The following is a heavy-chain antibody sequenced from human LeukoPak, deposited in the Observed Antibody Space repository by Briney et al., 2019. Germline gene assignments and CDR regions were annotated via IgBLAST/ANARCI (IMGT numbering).Heavy chain of an antibody. J-gene: IGHJ4*02. V-gene: IGHV5-51*01. CDR3: ARSYYYDSSGRYYFDY. CDR1: GYSFTSYW. D-gene: IGHD3-22*01. CDR2: IYPGDSDT. Sequence: GESLKIPCKGSGYSFTSYWIGWVRQMPGKGLEWMGIIYPGDSDTRYSPSFQGQVTISADKSISTAYLQWSSLKASDTAMYYCARSYYYDSSGRYYFDYWGQGTLVTVSS.